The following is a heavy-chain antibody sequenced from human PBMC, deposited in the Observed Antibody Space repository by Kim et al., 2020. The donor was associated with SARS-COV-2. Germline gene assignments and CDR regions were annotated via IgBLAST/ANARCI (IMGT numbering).Heavy chain of an antibody. D-gene: IGHD6-13*01. Sequence: SETLSLTCAVYGGSFSGYYWSWIRQPPGKGLEWIGEINHSGSTNYNPSLKSRVTISVDTSKNQFSLKLSSVTAADTAVYYCERGNVNPYSSSWYSNFRVGSQLDYWGQGTLVTVSS. J-gene: IGHJ4*02. CDR1: GGSFSGYY. CDR2: INHSGST. CDR3: ERGNVNPYSSSWYSNFRVGSQLDY. V-gene: IGHV4-34*01.